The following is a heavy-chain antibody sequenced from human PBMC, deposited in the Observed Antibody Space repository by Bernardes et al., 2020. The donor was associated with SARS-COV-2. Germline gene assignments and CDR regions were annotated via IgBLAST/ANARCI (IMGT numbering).Heavy chain of an antibody. D-gene: IGHD3-16*02. CDR3: AKIGGDYIWGTYRQTVDF. J-gene: IGHJ4*02. Sequence: GESLRLSCAASGFTFRIYGMTWVRQAPGKGLEWVSVISGSGGSTYYADSVKGRFTISRDNSKNTLYLQMNSLRAEDTAVYYCAKIGGDYIWGTYRQTVDFWGQGTLVTVSS. CDR2: ISGSGGST. V-gene: IGHV3-23*01. CDR1: GFTFRIYG.